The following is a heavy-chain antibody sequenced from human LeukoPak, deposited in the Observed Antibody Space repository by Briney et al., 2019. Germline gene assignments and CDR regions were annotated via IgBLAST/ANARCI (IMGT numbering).Heavy chain of an antibody. CDR1: GASVSSSSYY. Sequence: SETLSLTCTVSGASVSSSSYYWGWIRQPPGKGLEWIGTIYYDGSTYYNPSLKSRVTISVDTSKNQFSLKLSSVTAADTAVYYCARDRYYYDTSGYPNWFDPWGQGTLVTVSS. D-gene: IGHD3-22*01. V-gene: IGHV4-39*07. CDR2: IYYDGST. J-gene: IGHJ5*02. CDR3: ARDRYYYDTSGYPNWFDP.